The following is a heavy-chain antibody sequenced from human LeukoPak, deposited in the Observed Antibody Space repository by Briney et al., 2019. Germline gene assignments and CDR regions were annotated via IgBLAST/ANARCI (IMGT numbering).Heavy chain of an antibody. Sequence: SETLSLTCAVYGGSFSGYYWSWIRQPPGKGLEWIGEINHSGSTNYNPSLKSRVTISVDTSKNQFSLKLSSVTAADTAVYSCARTYCSGGSCRLDYWGQGTLATVSS. CDR2: INHSGST. D-gene: IGHD2-15*01. CDR1: GGSFSGYY. V-gene: IGHV4-34*09. J-gene: IGHJ4*02. CDR3: ARTYCSGGSCRLDY.